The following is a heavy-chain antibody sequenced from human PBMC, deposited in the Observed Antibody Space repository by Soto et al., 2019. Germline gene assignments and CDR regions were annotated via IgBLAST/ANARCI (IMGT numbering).Heavy chain of an antibody. D-gene: IGHD6-19*01. Sequence: GGSLRLSCAASGFTFSNYWMHWVRQAPGKGLVWVSRINSDGSTTSYADSVKGRFTISRDNAKNTLYLQMSSLRAEDTAVYYCARDPVAVAGQNFDYWGQGTLVTVSS. V-gene: IGHV3-74*01. CDR1: GFTFSNYW. CDR2: INSDGSTT. J-gene: IGHJ4*02. CDR3: ARDPVAVAGQNFDY.